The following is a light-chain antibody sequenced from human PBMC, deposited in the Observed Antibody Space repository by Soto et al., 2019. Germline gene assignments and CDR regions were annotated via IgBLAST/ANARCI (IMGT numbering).Light chain of an antibody. V-gene: IGLV2-14*01. J-gene: IGLJ2*01. CDR1: SSDIDGYDY. CDR2: DVT. Sequence: QSALTQPASVSGSPGQSITMSCTGASSDIDGYDYVSWYQHHPGEAPKLLIYDVTNRPSGVSNRFSASKSGNTASLTISGRRAEDEADYYCSSYTSRNTVVFGGGTKVTVL. CDR3: SSYTSRNTVV.